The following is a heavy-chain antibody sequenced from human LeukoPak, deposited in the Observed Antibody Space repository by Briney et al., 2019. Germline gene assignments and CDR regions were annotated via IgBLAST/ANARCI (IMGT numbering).Heavy chain of an antibody. V-gene: IGHV3-74*01. CDR3: ARDRSGSQYYIDV. CDR1: GFTFSSYW. Sequence: GGSLRLSCTASGFTFSSYWMHWVRQAPGKGLVWVSRINTDGSGTTYADSVKGRFTISRGNAKNTLYLQMNSLSAEDTAVYYCARDRSGSQYYIDVWGKGTTVTVSS. D-gene: IGHD1-26*01. J-gene: IGHJ6*03. CDR2: INTDGSGT.